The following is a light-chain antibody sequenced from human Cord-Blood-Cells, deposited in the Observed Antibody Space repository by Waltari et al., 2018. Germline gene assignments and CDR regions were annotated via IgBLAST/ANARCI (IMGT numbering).Light chain of an antibody. V-gene: IGLV2-11*01. CDR1: SRDVSGYNY. CDR3: CSYAGSYTLV. Sequence: QSALTQPRSVSGSPGQSVTISCTGTSRDVSGYNYVSWYQQHPGKPPTLMIYDVSKRPSGVPDRFSGSKSGNTASLTISGLQAEDEADYYCCSYAGSYTLVFGGGTKLTVL. J-gene: IGLJ3*02. CDR2: DVS.